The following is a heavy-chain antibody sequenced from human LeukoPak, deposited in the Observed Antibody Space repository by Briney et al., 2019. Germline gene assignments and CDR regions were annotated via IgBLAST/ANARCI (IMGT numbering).Heavy chain of an antibody. D-gene: IGHD4-17*01. J-gene: IGHJ3*02. CDR1: GGSISSYY. CDR2: IYYSGST. V-gene: IGHV4-59*01. Sequence: SETLSLTCTVSGGSISSYYWSWIRQPPGKGLEWIGYIYYSGSTNYNPSLKSRVTISVDTSKNQFSLKLSSVTAADTAVHYCARVCGDYSLGNDEDAFDIWGQGTMVTVSS. CDR3: ARVCGDYSLGNDEDAFDI.